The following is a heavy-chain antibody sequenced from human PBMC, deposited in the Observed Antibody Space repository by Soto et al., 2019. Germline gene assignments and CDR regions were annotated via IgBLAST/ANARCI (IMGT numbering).Heavy chain of an antibody. CDR3: ARRWGDYFDY. CDR1: GGSISSYY. V-gene: IGHV4-59*08. J-gene: IGHJ4*02. D-gene: IGHD3-16*01. CDR2: IYYSGST. Sequence: PSETLSLTCTVSGGSISSYYWSWIRQPPGKGLEWIGYIYYSGSTNYNPSLKSRVTISVDTSKNQFSLKLSLKLSSVTAADTAVYYCARRWGDYFDYWGQGTLVTVSS.